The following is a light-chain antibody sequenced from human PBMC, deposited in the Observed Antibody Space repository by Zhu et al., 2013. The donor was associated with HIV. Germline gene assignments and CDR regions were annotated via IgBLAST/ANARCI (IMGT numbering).Light chain of an antibody. CDR3: VQALQIA. J-gene: IGKJ5*01. CDR2: LGS. CDR1: QSLLHSNGYNY. Sequence: DIVMTQSPLSLPVTPGEPASISCRSSQSLLHSNGYNYLDWYVQKPGQSPQHLIYLGSIRASGVSDRFSGSGSGTDFTLKISRVEAEDVGIYYCVQALQIAFGQGTRLDIK. V-gene: IGKV2-28*01.